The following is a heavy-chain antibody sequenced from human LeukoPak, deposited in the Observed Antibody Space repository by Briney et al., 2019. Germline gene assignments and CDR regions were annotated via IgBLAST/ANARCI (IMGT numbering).Heavy chain of an antibody. CDR2: INPNSGGT. J-gene: IGHJ5*02. CDR1: GYTFTGYY. CDR3: ARVAIRIAAAGRRWFDP. V-gene: IGHV1-2*02. D-gene: IGHD6-13*01. Sequence: ASVKVSCKASGYTFTGYYMHWVRQAPGQGLEWMGWINPNSGGTNYAQKFQGRVAMTRDTSISTAYMELSRLRSDDTAVYYCARVAIRIAAAGRRWFDPWGQGTLVTVSS.